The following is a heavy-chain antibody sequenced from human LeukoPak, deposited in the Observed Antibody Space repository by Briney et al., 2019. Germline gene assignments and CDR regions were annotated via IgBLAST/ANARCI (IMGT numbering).Heavy chain of an antibody. Sequence: PSETLSLTCTVSGGSISSYYWSWIRQPPGKGLEWIGEINHSGSTNYNPSLKSRVTISVDTSKNQFSLKLSSVTAADTAVYYCARSRYCSSTSCYMRGLFDYWGQGTLVTVSS. D-gene: IGHD2-2*02. V-gene: IGHV4-34*01. CDR3: ARSRYCSSTSCYMRGLFDY. J-gene: IGHJ4*02. CDR1: GGSISSYY. CDR2: INHSGST.